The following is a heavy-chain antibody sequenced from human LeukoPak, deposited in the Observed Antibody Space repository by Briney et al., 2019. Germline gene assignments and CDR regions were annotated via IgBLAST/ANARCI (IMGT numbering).Heavy chain of an antibody. V-gene: IGHV3-7*01. CDR2: IKEDGSDK. D-gene: IGHD2-2*02. Sequence: GGSLRLSCAASGFTVSSNYMSWVRQAPGKGLEWVANIKEDGSDKYYVDSVKGRFTISRDNAKNSLYLQMNSLRAEDTAVYYCARDPQYCSSTSCYTVYAFDIWGQGTMVTVSS. CDR1: GFTVSSNY. J-gene: IGHJ3*02. CDR3: ARDPQYCSSTSCYTVYAFDI.